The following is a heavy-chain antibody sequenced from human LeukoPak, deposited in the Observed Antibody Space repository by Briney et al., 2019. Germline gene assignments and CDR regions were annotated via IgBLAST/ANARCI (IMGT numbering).Heavy chain of an antibody. Sequence: ASVKVSCKASGYTFTGYYMHWVRQAPGQGLEWMGWINPNSGGTNYAQKFQGRVTMTRDTSISTAHMELSRLRSDDTAVYYCARARPYCGGDCSWDYYYYMDVWGKGTTVTVSS. CDR3: ARARPYCGGDCSWDYYYYMDV. D-gene: IGHD2-21*01. CDR1: GYTFTGYY. V-gene: IGHV1-2*02. J-gene: IGHJ6*03. CDR2: INPNSGGT.